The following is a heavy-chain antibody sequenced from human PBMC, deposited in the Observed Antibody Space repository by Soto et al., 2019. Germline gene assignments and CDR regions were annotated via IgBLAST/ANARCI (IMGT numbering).Heavy chain of an antibody. Sequence: ASVKVSCKPSGYTFTTFDINWVRQAPGQGLEWLGWMSPNSGNTGYAQKFQGRVVMTRDTAASTAYMELSSLRSEDTAVYYCARTPPYCSGGSCYTDDAFDIWGQGTMVTVSS. CDR2: MSPNSGNT. CDR1: GYTFTTFD. D-gene: IGHD2-15*01. CDR3: ARTPPYCSGGSCYTDDAFDI. J-gene: IGHJ3*02. V-gene: IGHV1-8*01.